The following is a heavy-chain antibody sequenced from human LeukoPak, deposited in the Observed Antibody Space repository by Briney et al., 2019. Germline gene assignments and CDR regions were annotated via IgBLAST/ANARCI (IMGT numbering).Heavy chain of an antibody. CDR3: AKAQGPQPGRGGMDV. V-gene: IGHV3-9*01. J-gene: IGHJ6*02. D-gene: IGHD5-18*01. CDR2: ISWNSGSI. CDR1: GFTFDDYA. Sequence: GGSLRLSCAASGFTFDDYAMHWVRHAPGKGLEWVSGISWNSGSIGYADSVKGRFTISRDNAKNSLYLQMNSLRAEDTALYYCAKAQGPQPGRGGMDVWGQGTTVTVSS.